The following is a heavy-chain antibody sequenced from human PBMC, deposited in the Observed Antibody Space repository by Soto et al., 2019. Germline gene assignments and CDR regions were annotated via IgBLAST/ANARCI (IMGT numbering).Heavy chain of an antibody. CDR3: AKLALYSGSPGFFQH. CDR2: ISGSGGST. V-gene: IGHV3-23*01. CDR1: GFTFSNYA. D-gene: IGHD1-26*01. Sequence: VGSLRLSCAASGFTFSNYAMSWVRQAPGKGLEWVSGISGSGGSTYYADSVKGRFTISRDNSKNTLYLQMNSLRAEDTAVYYCAKLALYSGSPGFFQHWGQGTLVTVSS. J-gene: IGHJ1*01.